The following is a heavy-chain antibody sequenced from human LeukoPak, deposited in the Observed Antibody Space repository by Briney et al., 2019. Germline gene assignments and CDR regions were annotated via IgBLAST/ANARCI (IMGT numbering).Heavy chain of an antibody. Sequence: GRSLRLSCAASGFTFSSYGMHWVRQVPGKGLVWVSRINGDGSSTSYADSVKGRFTISRDNAKNTLYLQMNSLRAEDTAVYYCARDLELTYYDSSGYDYWGQGTPVTVSS. D-gene: IGHD3-22*01. J-gene: IGHJ4*02. CDR3: ARDLELTYYDSSGYDY. V-gene: IGHV3-74*01. CDR1: GFTFSSYG. CDR2: INGDGSST.